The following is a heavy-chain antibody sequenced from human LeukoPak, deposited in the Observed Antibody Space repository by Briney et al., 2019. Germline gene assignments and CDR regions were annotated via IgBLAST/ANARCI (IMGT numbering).Heavy chain of an antibody. CDR3: ARSLQYYYDSSGYPNGAFDY. CDR1: GFTFSSYW. V-gene: IGHV3-74*01. CDR2: IRTDGTNT. D-gene: IGHD3-22*01. J-gene: IGHJ4*02. Sequence: GGSLRLSCAASGFTFSSYWMHWVRQAPGKGLVWVSRIRTDGTNTTYADSVKGRFSISRDNSKNTLYLQMNSLRAEDTAVYYCARSLQYYYDSSGYPNGAFDYWGQGTLVTVSS.